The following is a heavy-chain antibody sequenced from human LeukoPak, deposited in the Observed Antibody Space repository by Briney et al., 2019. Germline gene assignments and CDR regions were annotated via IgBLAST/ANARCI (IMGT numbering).Heavy chain of an antibody. CDR2: INHSGST. CDR3: ARGFDYSRYYGMDV. V-gene: IGHV4-34*01. Sequence: PSETLSLTCAVYGGPFSEYYWSWIRQPPGKGLEWTGEINHSGSTNYNPSLKSRVTILLDKSKNQFSLKLSSVTAADTAVYYCARGFDYSRYYGMDVWGQGTTVTVSS. D-gene: IGHD4-11*01. CDR1: GGPFSEYY. J-gene: IGHJ6*02.